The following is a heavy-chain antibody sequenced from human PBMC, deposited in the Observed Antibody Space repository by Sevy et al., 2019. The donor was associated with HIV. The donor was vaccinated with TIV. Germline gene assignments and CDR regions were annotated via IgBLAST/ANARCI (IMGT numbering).Heavy chain of an antibody. J-gene: IGHJ4*02. D-gene: IGHD3-22*01. CDR2: FAPEDGET. CDR1: GYIFTELS. CDR3: ATDSVLLTGRYYDSSGYYLHY. V-gene: IGHV1-24*01. Sequence: ASVKVSCKVSGYIFTELSMHWVRQAPGKGLEWMGGFAPEDGETIYAQKFQGRVTMTEDTSTDTAYMDLSSLRSEDTAVYYCATDSVLLTGRYYDSSGYYLHYWGQGTLVTVSS.